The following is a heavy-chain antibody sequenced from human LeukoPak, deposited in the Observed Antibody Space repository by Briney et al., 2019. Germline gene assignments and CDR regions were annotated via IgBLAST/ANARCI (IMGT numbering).Heavy chain of an antibody. Sequence: GGSLRLSCAASGFTFSSYAMHWVRQAPGKGLEWVAVVSYDGSNKYYADSVKGRFTISRDNSKNTLYLQMNSLRAEDTAVYYCARERGRVGGPFDYWGQRTLVTVSS. J-gene: IGHJ4*02. V-gene: IGHV3-30-3*01. CDR2: VSYDGSNK. D-gene: IGHD1-26*01. CDR3: ARERGRVGGPFDY. CDR1: GFTFSSYA.